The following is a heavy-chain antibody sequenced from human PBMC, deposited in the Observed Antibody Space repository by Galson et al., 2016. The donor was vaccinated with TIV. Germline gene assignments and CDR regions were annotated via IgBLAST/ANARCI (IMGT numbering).Heavy chain of an antibody. J-gene: IGHJ3*02. CDR3: ASSPLSRAFDI. V-gene: IGHV5-51*01. Sequence: QSGAEVKKPGESLKISCQGSGYSFSSYWIAWVRQMPGEGLEWMGVIYTGDSDTRYSPSFQGQVTISADKSISTADLQWSSLRASYTAMYFCASSPLSRAFDIWGQGTVVTVSS. CDR1: GYSFSSYW. CDR2: IYTGDSDT.